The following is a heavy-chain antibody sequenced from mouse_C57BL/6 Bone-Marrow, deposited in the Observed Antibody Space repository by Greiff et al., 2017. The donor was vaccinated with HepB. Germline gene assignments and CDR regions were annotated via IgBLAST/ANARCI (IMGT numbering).Heavy chain of an antibody. CDR1: GFSFNTYA. J-gene: IGHJ2*01. CDR3: VRQGNYYGSSYYFDY. Sequence: EVKLVESGGGLVQPKGSLKLSCAASGFSFNTYAMNWVRQAPGKGLEWVARIRSKSNNYATYYADSVKDRFTISRDDSESMLYLQMNNLKTEDTAMYYCVRQGNYYGSSYYFDYWGQGTTLTVSS. V-gene: IGHV10-1*01. CDR2: IRSKSNNYAT. D-gene: IGHD1-1*01.